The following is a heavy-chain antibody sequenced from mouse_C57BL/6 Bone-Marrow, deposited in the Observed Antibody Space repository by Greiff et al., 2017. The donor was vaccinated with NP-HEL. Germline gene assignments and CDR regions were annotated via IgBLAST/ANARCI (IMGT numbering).Heavy chain of an antibody. D-gene: IGHD1-1*01. J-gene: IGHJ1*03. CDR2: IWSGGST. CDR1: GFSLTSYG. CDR3: ARNGLITTVWYFDV. Sequence: QVQLQQSGPGLVQPSQSLSITCTVSGFSLTSYGVHWVRQSPGKGLEWLGVIWSGGSTDYNAAFISRLSISKDNSKSQVFFKMNSLQANDTAIYDRARNGLITTVWYFDVWGTGTTVTVSS. V-gene: IGHV2-2*02.